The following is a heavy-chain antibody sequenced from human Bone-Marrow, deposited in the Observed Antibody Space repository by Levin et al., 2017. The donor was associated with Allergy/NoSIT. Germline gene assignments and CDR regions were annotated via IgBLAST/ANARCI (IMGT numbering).Heavy chain of an antibody. CDR1: GFSLSTREVG. Sequence: SGPTLVKPTQTLTLTCTFSGFSLSTREVGVGWIRQPPGKALEWLALIYWDDDKRYSPSLNSRLTITKDTSKNQVVLRMTNMDPVDTATYYCAHRLFSLGGIQYGAGSYYNGWGQGILVTVSS. CDR2: IYWDDDK. J-gene: IGHJ4*02. V-gene: IGHV2-5*02. D-gene: IGHD3-10*01. CDR3: AHRLFSLGGIQYGAGSYYNG.